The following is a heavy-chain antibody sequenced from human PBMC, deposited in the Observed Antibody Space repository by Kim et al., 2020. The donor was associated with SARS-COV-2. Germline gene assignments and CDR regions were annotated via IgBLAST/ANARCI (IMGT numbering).Heavy chain of an antibody. CDR2: IKQDGSEK. CDR1: GFTFSSYW. Sequence: GGSLRLSCAASGFTFSSYWMSWVRQAPGKGLEWVANIKQDGSEKYYVGSVKGRFTISRDNAKNSLYLQMNSLRAEDTAVYYCARDRVVPAAISHYYYYYGMDVWGQGTTVTVSS. CDR3: ARDRVVPAAISHYYYYYGMDV. D-gene: IGHD2-2*02. V-gene: IGHV3-7*01. J-gene: IGHJ6*02.